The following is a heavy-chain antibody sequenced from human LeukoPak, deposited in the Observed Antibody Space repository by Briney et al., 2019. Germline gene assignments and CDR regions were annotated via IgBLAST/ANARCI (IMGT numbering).Heavy chain of an antibody. Sequence: GGSLRLSYAASGFTFRSYNMNWVRQAPGKGLEWVSYITGGSTTIYYADSVKGRFTISRDNAKNSLYLQMNSLRAEDTAVYYCARDYSTVTTFFDYWGQGTLVTVSS. J-gene: IGHJ4*02. D-gene: IGHD4-17*01. V-gene: IGHV3-48*01. CDR3: ARDYSTVTTFFDY. CDR1: GFTFRSYN. CDR2: ITGGSTTI.